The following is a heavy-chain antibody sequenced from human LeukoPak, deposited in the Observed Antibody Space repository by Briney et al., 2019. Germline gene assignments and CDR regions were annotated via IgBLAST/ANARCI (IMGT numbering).Heavy chain of an antibody. Sequence: SETLSLTRTVSGVPVSTNYYYWNWVRQSPGRGLEWIGYISYTGSPNYNPSLESRVTISVDTSKNQFSLKLTSLTAADTAVYFCARQYCGGDCYSLDYWGPGKLVAVSS. V-gene: IGHV4-61*01. CDR2: ISYTGSP. J-gene: IGHJ4*02. CDR3: ARQYCGGDCYSLDY. D-gene: IGHD2-21*02. CDR1: GVPVSTNYYY.